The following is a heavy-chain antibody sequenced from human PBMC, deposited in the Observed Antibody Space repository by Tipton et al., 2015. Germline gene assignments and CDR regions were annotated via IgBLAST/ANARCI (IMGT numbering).Heavy chain of an antibody. Sequence: GLVKPSETLSLTCSVSNGPVSNRNFFWGWIRQPPGKGLEWVGSIYYSGGTYFNPSLTSRVTISVDKSINQFSLRLSSATAADTAVYYCARVDYSSSSGMDVWGHGTTVTVSS. CDR2: IYYSGGT. CDR3: ARVDYSSSSGMDV. V-gene: IGHV4-39*07. D-gene: IGHD6-6*01. J-gene: IGHJ6*02. CDR1: NGPVSNRNFF.